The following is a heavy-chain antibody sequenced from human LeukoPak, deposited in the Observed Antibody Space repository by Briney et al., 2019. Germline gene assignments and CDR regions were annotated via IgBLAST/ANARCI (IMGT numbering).Heavy chain of an antibody. J-gene: IGHJ4*02. V-gene: IGHV4-39*01. CDR2: IYYSGRT. CDR1: GGSVSSSSYY. CDR3: ARGSRVWGNFDY. D-gene: IGHD7-27*01. Sequence: PSETLSLTCTVSGGSVSSSSYYLGWIRQPPGKGLEWIGSIYYSGRTYYSPSLKSRVTISVDTSKNQFSLKLSSVTAADTAVYYCARGSRVWGNFDYWGQGTLVTVSS.